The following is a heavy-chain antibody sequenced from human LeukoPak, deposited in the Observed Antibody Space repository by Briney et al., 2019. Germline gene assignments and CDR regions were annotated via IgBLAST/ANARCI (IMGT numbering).Heavy chain of an antibody. CDR3: ASNYYTGGSYYYDY. J-gene: IGHJ4*02. Sequence: GASVKVSCKASGYTFTGYYMHWVRQAPGQGLEWMGWINPNSGGTNYAQKFQGRVTMTRDTSISTAYMELSRLRSDDTAVYYCASNYYTGGSYYYDYWGQGTLVTVSS. CDR1: GYTFTGYY. D-gene: IGHD1-26*01. V-gene: IGHV1-2*02. CDR2: INPNSGGT.